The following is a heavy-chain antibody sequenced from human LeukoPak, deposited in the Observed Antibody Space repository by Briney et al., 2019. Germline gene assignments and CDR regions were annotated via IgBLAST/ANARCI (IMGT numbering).Heavy chain of an antibody. CDR2: FAPEYGET. CDR3: ATDLSYFASGSFYIGY. V-gene: IGHV1-24*01. D-gene: IGHD3-10*01. CDR1: EFTIIDFS. J-gene: IGHJ4*02. Sequence: ASVKVSCKVSEFTIIDFSIHWVRQTPGKGRGWMGGFAPEYGETIYAEKFQGRVTLSEDTSTDIAYMELSSLRYEDTAVYYCATDLSYFASGSFYIGYWGQGTLVTVSS.